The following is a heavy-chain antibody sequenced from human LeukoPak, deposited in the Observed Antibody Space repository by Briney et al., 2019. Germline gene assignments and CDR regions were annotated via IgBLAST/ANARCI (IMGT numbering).Heavy chain of an antibody. CDR2: INQRGST. J-gene: IGHJ4*02. D-gene: IGHD6-13*01. CDR3: ARDSSSWTRVRYFDY. CDR1: GASFSGYY. V-gene: IGHV4-34*01. Sequence: SETLSLTCAVYGASFSGYYWSWIRQSSGKGLEWIGEINQRGSTNYNPSLKSRVTISVDTSKNQFSLKLSSVTAADTAVYYCARDSSSWTRVRYFDYWGQGTLVTVSS.